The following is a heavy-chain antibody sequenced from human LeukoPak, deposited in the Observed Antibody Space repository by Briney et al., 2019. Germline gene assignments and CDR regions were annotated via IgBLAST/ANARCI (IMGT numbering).Heavy chain of an antibody. CDR2: IDPSDSYT. J-gene: IGHJ2*01. V-gene: IGHV5-10-1*01. Sequence: GESLKISCKGSGYSFTSLWITLVRQMPGKGLEWMGRIDPSDSYTNYSPSFQGHVTISADKSISTAYLQWSSLTASDTAMYYCARDYGANHWYFDLWGRGTLVTVSS. CDR1: GYSFTSLW. CDR3: ARDYGANHWYFDL. D-gene: IGHD4-23*01.